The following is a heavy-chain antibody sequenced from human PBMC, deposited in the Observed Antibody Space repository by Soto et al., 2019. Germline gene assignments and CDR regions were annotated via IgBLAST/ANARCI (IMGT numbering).Heavy chain of an antibody. CDR1: GGSISSSSYY. CDR3: ARQWDRQPVDY. Sequence: QLQLQESGPGLVKPSETLSLTCTVSGGSISSSSYYWGWIRQPPGKGLEWIGSIYYSGSTYYNPSLKSRVSISVDTSTNHFSLKLSSVTAADTAVYYCARQWDRQPVDYWGQGTMVTVSS. D-gene: IGHD1-26*01. V-gene: IGHV4-39*01. J-gene: IGHJ4*02. CDR2: IYYSGST.